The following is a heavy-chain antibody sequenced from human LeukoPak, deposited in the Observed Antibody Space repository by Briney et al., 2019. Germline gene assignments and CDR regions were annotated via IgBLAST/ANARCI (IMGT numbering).Heavy chain of an antibody. CDR3: ATGLRLYYMDV. D-gene: IGHD5/OR15-5a*01. Sequence: ASVTVSCKVSGYTLTKLSMHWVRQAPGKGLEGMGGFDPEDGETIYAQKFQGRVTMTEDTSTDTAYMELSSLRSEDTAVYYCATGLRLYYMDVWGKGTTVTVSS. CDR2: FDPEDGET. CDR1: GYTLTKLS. J-gene: IGHJ6*03. V-gene: IGHV1-24*01.